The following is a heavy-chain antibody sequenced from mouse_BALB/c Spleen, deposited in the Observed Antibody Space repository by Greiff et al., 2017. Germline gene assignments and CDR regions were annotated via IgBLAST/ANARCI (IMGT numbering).Heavy chain of an antibody. CDR3: ARSKTARATDWFAY. V-gene: IGHV3-8*02. CDR1: GDSITSGY. J-gene: IGHJ3*01. CDR2: ISYSGST. Sequence: VQLQQSGPSLVKPSQTLSLTCSVTGDSITSGYWNWIRKFPGNKLEYMGYISYSGSTYYNPSLKSRISITRDTSKNQYYLQLNSVTTEDTATYYCARSKTARATDWFAYWGQGTLVTVSA. D-gene: IGHD3-2*01.